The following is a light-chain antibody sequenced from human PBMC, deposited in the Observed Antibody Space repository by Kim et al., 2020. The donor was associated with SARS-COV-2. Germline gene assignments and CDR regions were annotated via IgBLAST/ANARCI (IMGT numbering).Light chain of an antibody. J-gene: IGLJ3*02. CDR3: AAWNGSLSGPV. CDR1: SANIGSNY. Sequence: GQRVTISCSGSSANIGSNYVYWYQHLPGTAPKLLMYRNNQRPSGVPDRFSGSKSGTSASLAISGLRSEDEADYYCAAWNGSLSGPVFGGGTQLTVL. CDR2: RNN. V-gene: IGLV1-47*01.